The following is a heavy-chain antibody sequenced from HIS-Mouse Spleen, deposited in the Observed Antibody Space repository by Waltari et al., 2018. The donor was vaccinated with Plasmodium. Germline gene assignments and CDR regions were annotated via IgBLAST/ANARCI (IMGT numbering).Heavy chain of an antibody. CDR1: GGSFSGYY. CDR2: INHSGSN. CDR3: ARVTSSGVYWYFDL. V-gene: IGHV4-34*01. D-gene: IGHD3-3*01. J-gene: IGHJ2*01. Sequence: QVQLQQWGAGLLKPSETLSLTCAVYGGSFSGYYWSWIRQPPGKWLEWSGEINHSGSNTYRPSLKSRVTRSVATSKIQFSLKLCSVTAADTAVYYCARVTSSGVYWYFDLWGRGTLVTVSS.